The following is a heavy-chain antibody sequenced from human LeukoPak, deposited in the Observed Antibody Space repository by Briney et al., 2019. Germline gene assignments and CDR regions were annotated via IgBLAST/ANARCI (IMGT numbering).Heavy chain of an antibody. D-gene: IGHD1-26*01. CDR2: INGDGSNI. CDR1: EYTFSAYG. J-gene: IGHJ4*02. V-gene: IGHV3-74*01. CDR3: ARGVGATGMYYFDY. Sequence: LKLSPVHPEYTFSAYGMRWVRDGPRTGLGRVSRINGDGSNITYADSGKGRFTISRDNGKSTLYLQMNSLRDEDTAVYYCARGVGATGMYYFDYWGQGTLGTVSS.